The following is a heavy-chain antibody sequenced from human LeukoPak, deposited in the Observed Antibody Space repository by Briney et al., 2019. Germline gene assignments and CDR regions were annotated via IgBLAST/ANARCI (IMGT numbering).Heavy chain of an antibody. V-gene: IGHV3-48*02. Sequence: GGSLRLSCAASGFTFSNYSMNWVRQAPGKGLEWVSYISSSDNTIHYADSVKGRFTISRDNAKNSLYLEMNSLRDEDTAVYYCARVHRGYSYGRLNYWGQGTLVTVSS. CDR1: GFTFSNYS. CDR3: ARVHRGYSYGRLNY. CDR2: ISSSDNTI. J-gene: IGHJ4*02. D-gene: IGHD5-18*01.